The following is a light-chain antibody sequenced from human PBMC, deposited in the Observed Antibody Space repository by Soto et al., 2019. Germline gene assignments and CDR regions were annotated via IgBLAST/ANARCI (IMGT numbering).Light chain of an antibody. Sequence: EIVLTQSPGTLSLSPGERATLSCSASESVSSNYLAWYQQKPGQAPRLLIYGASTRATGVPDRFSGSGSGTDLTLSISRLEPEAFAVYYCQQYGGSPRTFGQVTKVEIK. J-gene: IGKJ1*01. CDR1: ESVSSNY. CDR3: QQYGGSPRT. V-gene: IGKV3-20*01. CDR2: GAS.